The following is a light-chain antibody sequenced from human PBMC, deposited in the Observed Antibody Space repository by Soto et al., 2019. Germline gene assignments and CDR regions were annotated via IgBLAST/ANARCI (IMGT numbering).Light chain of an antibody. CDR2: DTS. V-gene: IGKV3-11*01. CDR3: QQYGSSPPLT. CDR1: QSVRNY. J-gene: IGKJ4*01. Sequence: EIVLTHSPATLSLAPVERATLSFSSSQSVRNYLVWYQQKPGQAPRLLIYDTSNRATDIPARFSGSGSGTDFTLTITSLEPEDFAVYYCQQYGSSPPLTCGGGTKVDIK.